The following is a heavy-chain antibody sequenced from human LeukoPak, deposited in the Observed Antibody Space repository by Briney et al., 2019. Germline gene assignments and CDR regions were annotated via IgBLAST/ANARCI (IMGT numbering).Heavy chain of an antibody. Sequence: SETLSLTCTVSGGSISSYYWNWIRQPPGKGLEWIGHIFYSGSTISNPSLKSRVTISVDTSKNQFSLKLSSVTAADTAVYYCARGTYYYYDSSGYLFWFDPWGPGTLVTVSS. CDR2: IFYSGST. CDR1: GGSISSYY. D-gene: IGHD3-22*01. J-gene: IGHJ5*02. V-gene: IGHV4-59*01. CDR3: ARGTYYYYDSSGYLFWFDP.